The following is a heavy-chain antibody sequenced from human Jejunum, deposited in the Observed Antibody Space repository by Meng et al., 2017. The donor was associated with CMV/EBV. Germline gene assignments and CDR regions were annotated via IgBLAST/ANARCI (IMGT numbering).Heavy chain of an antibody. CDR3: ARGTGNYGDWDC. CDR2: INGGGSST. D-gene: IGHD1-7*01. J-gene: IGHJ4*02. V-gene: IGHV3-74*01. CDR1: GLTINNYW. Sequence: ASGLTINNYWMHWVRQGPGKGLEWVSRINGGGSSTNYADSVKGRFTVSRDNGKNIVYLQMNSLRAEDTAVYYCARGTGNYGDWDCWGQGTLVTVSS.